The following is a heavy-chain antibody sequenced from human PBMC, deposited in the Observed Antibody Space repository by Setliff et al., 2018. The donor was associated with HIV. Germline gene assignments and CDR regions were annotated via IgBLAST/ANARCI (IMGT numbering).Heavy chain of an antibody. CDR2: IRDKTSGGTA. D-gene: IGHD5-12*01. CDR3: IRGPWRTGMDV. V-gene: IGHV3-49*03. Sequence: LSCTGTGFTFGDYATTWFRQAPGKGLEWVGFIRDKTSGGTAEYAASVKVRFTLSRYDSKSVAYLQMNSLKTDDTAVYYCIRGPWRTGMDVWGQGTTVTVSS. J-gene: IGHJ6*02. CDR1: GFTFGDYA.